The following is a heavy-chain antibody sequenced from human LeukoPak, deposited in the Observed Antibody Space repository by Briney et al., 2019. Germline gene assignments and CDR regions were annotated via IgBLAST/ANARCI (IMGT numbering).Heavy chain of an antibody. Sequence: GRSLRLSCAAPGFTFSSYAMHWVRQAPGKGLEWVAVISYDGSNKYYADSVKGRFTISRDNSKNTLYLQMNNLRAENTAAYNCARGRRDAFDIWGQGTMVTVSS. CDR2: ISYDGSNK. J-gene: IGHJ3*02. CDR1: GFTFSSYA. CDR3: ARGRRDAFDI. V-gene: IGHV3-30*04.